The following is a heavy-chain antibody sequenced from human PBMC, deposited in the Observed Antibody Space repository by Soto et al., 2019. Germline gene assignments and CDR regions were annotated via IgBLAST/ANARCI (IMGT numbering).Heavy chain of an antibody. J-gene: IGHJ4*02. Sequence: EVQLVESGGGLVKPGGSLRLSCAASGFTFSSYSMNWVRQAPGKGLEWVSFISRNIIYMYYADSVKGRFTISRDNAKNSLYLQMNSLRAEDTAVYYCARGGLVGAGDYVGSYFDYWGQGTLVTVSS. V-gene: IGHV3-21*01. CDR2: ISRNIIYM. CDR1: GFTFSSYS. CDR3: ARGGLVGAGDYVGSYFDY. D-gene: IGHD4-17*01.